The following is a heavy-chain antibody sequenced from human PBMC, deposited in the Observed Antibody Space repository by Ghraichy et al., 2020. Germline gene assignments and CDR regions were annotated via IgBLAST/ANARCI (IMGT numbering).Heavy chain of an antibody. CDR1: GFIFSDYA. J-gene: IGHJ4*02. D-gene: IGHD6-19*01. CDR3: AKALQPWLHSYYFDY. Sequence: LSLTCAASGFIFSDYAMNWVRQAPGKGPEWVSLISDSGASTYYADSVKGRFSISRDNSKNIVYLQMNSLRAEDPAIYYCAKALQPWLHSYYFDYWGQGILVTVSS. CDR2: ISDSGAST. V-gene: IGHV3-23*01.